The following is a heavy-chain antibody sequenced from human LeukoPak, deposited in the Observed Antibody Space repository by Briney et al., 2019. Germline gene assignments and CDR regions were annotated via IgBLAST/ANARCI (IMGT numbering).Heavy chain of an antibody. J-gene: IGHJ5*02. CDR1: GFTFSYYG. CDR3: AKDLMRDRWFGES. D-gene: IGHD3-10*01. V-gene: IGHV3-30*02. CDR2: IRYDGNDK. Sequence: AGGPLRLSCAASGFTFSYYGMHWVRQAPGKGLEWVAFIRYDGNDKFYADSVKGRFTISRDTSKNTLYLQMNSLRTEDTAVYYCAKDLMRDRWFGESWGQGTLVTVSS.